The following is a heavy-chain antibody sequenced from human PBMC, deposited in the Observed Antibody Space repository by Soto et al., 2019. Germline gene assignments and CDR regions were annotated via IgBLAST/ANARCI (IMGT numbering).Heavy chain of an antibody. CDR2: THPGDSET. J-gene: IGHJ6*02. CDR3: ARQGKDGHNQGYGMDV. CDR1: GDSFNTYW. V-gene: IGHV5-51*01. Sequence: PXGSLKISCKGSGDSFNTYWIAWVRQMPGKGLEWMGITHPGDSETRYSPSFEGQVTISADKSISTAYLQWSSLKASDTAMYYCARQGKDGHNQGYGMDVWGQGTTVTGSS.